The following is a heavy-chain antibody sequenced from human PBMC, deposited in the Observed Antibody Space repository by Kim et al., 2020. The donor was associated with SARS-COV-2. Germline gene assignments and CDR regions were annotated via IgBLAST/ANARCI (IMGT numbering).Heavy chain of an antibody. CDR2: IYYSGST. Sequence: SETLSLTCTVSGGSISSSSYYWGWIRQPPGKGLEWIGSIYYSGSTYYNPSLKSRVTISVDTPKNQFSLKLSSVTAADTAVYYCARHKGNTIFGVVIIDAFDIWGQGTMVTVSS. J-gene: IGHJ3*02. CDR3: ARHKGNTIFGVVIIDAFDI. D-gene: IGHD3-3*01. CDR1: GGSISSSSYY. V-gene: IGHV4-39*01.